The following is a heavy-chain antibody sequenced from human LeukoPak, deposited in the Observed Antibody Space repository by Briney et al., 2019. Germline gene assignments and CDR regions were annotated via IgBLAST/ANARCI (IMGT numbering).Heavy chain of an antibody. D-gene: IGHD3-10*01. Sequence: SETLSLTCTVSGGSISSSSYYWGWIRQSPVKGLEWIASIYHSGSKYYNPSLKSRVTISVDTSKNQFSLKLSSVTAADTAVYYCARDARRGWFDPWGQGTLVTVSS. V-gene: IGHV4-39*07. CDR2: IYHSGSK. J-gene: IGHJ5*02. CDR3: ARDARRGWFDP. CDR1: GGSISSSSYY.